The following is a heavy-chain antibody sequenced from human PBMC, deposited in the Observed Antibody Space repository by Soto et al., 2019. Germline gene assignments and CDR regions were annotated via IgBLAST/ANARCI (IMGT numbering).Heavy chain of an antibody. CDR1: GGSFRDYY. Sequence: QVQLQQWGAGLLKPSETLSLTCAVYGGSFRDYYWTWVRQPPGKGLEWIGEINHSGSTNYNPSLKSRVTISVDTSKNQVSLNMSPVTAADTAVFYCVRQRRAAGGCGFAYYYGMDVWGQGTTVTVSS. CDR3: VRQRRAAGGCGFAYYYGMDV. J-gene: IGHJ6*02. CDR2: INHSGST. V-gene: IGHV4-34*01. D-gene: IGHD5-12*01.